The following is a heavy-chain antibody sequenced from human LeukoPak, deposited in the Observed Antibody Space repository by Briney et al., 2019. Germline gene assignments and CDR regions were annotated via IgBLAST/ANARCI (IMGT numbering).Heavy chain of an antibody. CDR1: GGSFSGYY. V-gene: IGHV4-59*01. J-gene: IGHJ4*02. Sequence: PSETLSLTCAVYGGSFSGYYWNWIRQPPGKGLEWIGYIYNSGSTNYNPSLKSRVTISVDTSKNQFSLKLTSVTAADTAVYYCARDRELGYWGQGTLVTVSS. CDR2: IYNSGST. CDR3: ARDRELGY. D-gene: IGHD3-10*01.